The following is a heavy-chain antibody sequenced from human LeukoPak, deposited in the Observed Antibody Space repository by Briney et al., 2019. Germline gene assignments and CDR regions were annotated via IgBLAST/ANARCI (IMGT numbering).Heavy chain of an antibody. D-gene: IGHD3-22*01. V-gene: IGHV1-69*01. CDR1: GGTFSSYA. CDR3: ARGSPMTSSGYYNH. J-gene: IGHJ4*02. Sequence: ASVKVSCKASGGTFSSYAISWVRQAPGQGLEWVGGIIPIFGTANYAQKFQGRVTITADESTSTAYMELSSLRSEDTAVYYCARGSPMTSSGYYNHWGQGTLVTVSS. CDR2: IIPIFGTA.